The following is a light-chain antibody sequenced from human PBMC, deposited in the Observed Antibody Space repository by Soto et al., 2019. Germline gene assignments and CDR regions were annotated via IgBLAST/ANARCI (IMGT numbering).Light chain of an antibody. CDR3: QQRSNWPPTWT. Sequence: EIVLTQSPATLSLSPGERATLSCRASQSVSTYLVWYQQKPGQAPRLLIYDASKRATGIPVRFSGSGSGTDFTLTITSLEPEDFGVYYCQQRSNWPPTWTFGQGTKVDIK. CDR2: DAS. V-gene: IGKV3-11*01. J-gene: IGKJ1*01. CDR1: QSVSTY.